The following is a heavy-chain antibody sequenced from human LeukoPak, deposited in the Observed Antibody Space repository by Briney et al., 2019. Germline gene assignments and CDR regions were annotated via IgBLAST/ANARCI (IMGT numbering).Heavy chain of an antibody. CDR3: AKDRNLRYCSSTSCRRANWFDP. Sequence: GSLRLSCAASGFTSSSYAMSWVRQAPGKGLEWVSAISGSGGSTYYADSVKGRFTISRDNSKNTLYLQMNSLRAEDTAVYYCAKDRNLRYCSSTSCRRANWFDPWGQGTLVTVSS. V-gene: IGHV3-23*01. CDR2: ISGSGGST. J-gene: IGHJ5*02. CDR1: GFTSSSYA. D-gene: IGHD2-2*01.